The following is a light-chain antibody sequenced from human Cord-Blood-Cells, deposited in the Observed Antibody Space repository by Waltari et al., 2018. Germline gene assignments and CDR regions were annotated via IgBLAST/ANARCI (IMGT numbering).Light chain of an antibody. CDR1: QSLLHSNGYNY. CDR3: MQALQTPWT. V-gene: IGKV2-28*01. CDR2: LGS. Sequence: DIVMTQSPLSLPVTPGEPASISCWSSQSLLHSNGYNYLDWYLQKPGQSPQLLIYLGSNRASGVPDRFSGSGSGTDVTLKISRVEAEDVGVYYCMQALQTPWTFGQGTKVEIK. J-gene: IGKJ1*01.